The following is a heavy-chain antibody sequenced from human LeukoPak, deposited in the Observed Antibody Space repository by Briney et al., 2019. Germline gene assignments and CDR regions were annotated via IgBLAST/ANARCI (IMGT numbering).Heavy chain of an antibody. Sequence: GGSLRLSCAASGFTFSSYAMHWVRQAPGKGLEWGAVISYDGSNKYYADSVKGRFTISRDNSKNTLYLQMNSLRAEDTAVYYCARGRYYDILTGSYLDYWGQGTLVTVSS. D-gene: IGHD3-9*01. J-gene: IGHJ4*02. CDR2: ISYDGSNK. CDR1: GFTFSSYA. CDR3: ARGRYYDILTGSYLDY. V-gene: IGHV3-30*04.